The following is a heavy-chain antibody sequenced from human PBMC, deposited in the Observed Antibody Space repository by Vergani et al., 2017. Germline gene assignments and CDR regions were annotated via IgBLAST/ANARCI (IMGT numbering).Heavy chain of an antibody. CDR3: TSGYMVFDY. D-gene: IGHD6-13*01. CDR1: GFTFGDYA. J-gene: IGHJ4*02. CDR2: IRSKAYGGTT. V-gene: IGHV3-49*03. Sequence: EVQLVESGGGLVQPGRSLRLSCTASGFTFGDYAMRWFRQAPGKGLEWVGFIRSKAYGGTTEYAASVKGRFTISRDDSKSIAYLRMNSLKTEDTAVYYCTSGYMVFDYWGQGTLVTVSS.